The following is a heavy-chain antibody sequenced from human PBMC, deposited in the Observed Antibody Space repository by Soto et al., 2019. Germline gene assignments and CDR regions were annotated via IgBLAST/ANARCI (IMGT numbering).Heavy chain of an antibody. CDR3: AREYYDILTGYYYFDY. Sequence: SETLSLTCTVSGDSITSFYWSWVRQPPGKGLEWIANIYYSGSTNYNPSLNSRVSISIDTPKNQFSLKLSSVTAADTAVYYCAREYYDILTGYYYFDYWGHGTLVTVSS. V-gene: IGHV4-59*01. J-gene: IGHJ4*01. D-gene: IGHD3-9*01. CDR2: IYYSGST. CDR1: GDSITSFY.